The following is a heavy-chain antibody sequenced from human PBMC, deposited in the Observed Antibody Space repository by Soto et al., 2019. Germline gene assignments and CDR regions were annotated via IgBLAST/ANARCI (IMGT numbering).Heavy chain of an antibody. D-gene: IGHD6-19*01. Sequence: QVQLMQSGSEVKKPGASVKVSCRASGYTLTTNYMHWVRQAPGQGPEWAAMINPRSGGNTNYAKILKGRVAVTSDTSTAVYLELNNRSSDDTAVYYGARGEVTSSGWLFDCWGQGTLVTVSS. CDR1: GYTLTTNY. CDR2: INPRSGGNT. J-gene: IGHJ4*02. V-gene: IGHV1-46*03. CDR3: ARGEVTSSGWLFDC.